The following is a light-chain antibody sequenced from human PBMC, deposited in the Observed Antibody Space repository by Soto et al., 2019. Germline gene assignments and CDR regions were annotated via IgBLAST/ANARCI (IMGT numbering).Light chain of an antibody. CDR1: SSDVGGYNY. CDR3: SSYAGNNNLV. Sequence: QSVLTQPPSASGSPGQSVTISCTGTSSDVGGYNYVSWYQQHPGKAPKLMIYEVSNRPSGVPDRFSGSKSGNTASLTVSGLQAEDEADYYCSSYAGNNNLVFGGGTKLTVL. J-gene: IGLJ2*01. CDR2: EVS. V-gene: IGLV2-8*01.